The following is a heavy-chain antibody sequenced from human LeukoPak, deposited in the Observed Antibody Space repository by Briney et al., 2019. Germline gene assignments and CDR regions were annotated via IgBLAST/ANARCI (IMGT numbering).Heavy chain of an antibody. CDR1: GFNLSNYG. J-gene: IGHJ4*02. CDR2: MSHEGSDK. D-gene: IGHD3-10*01. V-gene: IGHV3-30*03. CDR3: ARFLVYGSGRNGLDY. Sequence: LAGGSLRLSCAASGFNLSNYGMHWVRQAPGKGLEWVAVMSHEGSDKYYADSVKGRFTISRDNSKNTLYLQMNSLRAEDTAVYYCARFLVYGSGRNGLDYWGQGTLVTVSS.